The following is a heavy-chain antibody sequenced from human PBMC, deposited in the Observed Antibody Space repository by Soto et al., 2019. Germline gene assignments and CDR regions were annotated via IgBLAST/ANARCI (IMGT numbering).Heavy chain of an antibody. CDR1: GFTFSSYS. D-gene: IGHD6-13*01. Sequence: SLRLSCAASGFTFSSYSMNWVRQAPGKGPEWVSYISSSSTIIYYADSVKGRFTISRDNAKNSLYLQMNSLRADDTAVYFCTKAQWGIWYGGYFDYWGPGTLVTVSS. J-gene: IGHJ4*02. V-gene: IGHV3-48*01. CDR3: TKAQWGIWYGGYFDY. CDR2: ISSSSTII.